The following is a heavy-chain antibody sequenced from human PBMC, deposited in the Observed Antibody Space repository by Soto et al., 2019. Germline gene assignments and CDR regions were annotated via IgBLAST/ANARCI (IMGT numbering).Heavy chain of an antibody. Sequence: GESLKISCKGSGYIFTNYWIGWVRQIPGKGLEWMGIINPADSDTRYSPSFQGQVTVSVDESISTAYLHRGSLKASDTAMYYCVRPDSTGYYSHWGQGTPVTVSS. J-gene: IGHJ4*02. CDR3: VRPDSTGYYSH. D-gene: IGHD3-9*01. CDR1: GYIFTNYW. V-gene: IGHV5-51*01. CDR2: INPADSDT.